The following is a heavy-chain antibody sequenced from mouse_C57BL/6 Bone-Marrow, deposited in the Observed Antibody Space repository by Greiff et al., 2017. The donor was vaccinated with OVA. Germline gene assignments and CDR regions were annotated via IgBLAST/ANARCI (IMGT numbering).Heavy chain of an antibody. CDR2: IDPETGGT. D-gene: IGHD2-2*01. Sequence: QVQLQQSGAELVRPGASVTLSCKASGYTFTDYEMHWVKQTPVHGLEWIGAIDPETGGTAYNQKFKGKAILTADKSSSTAYMELRSLTSEDSAVYYCARRALTMVTSWFAYWGQGTLVTVSA. J-gene: IGHJ3*01. CDR1: GYTFTDYE. CDR3: ARRALTMVTSWFAY. V-gene: IGHV1-15*01.